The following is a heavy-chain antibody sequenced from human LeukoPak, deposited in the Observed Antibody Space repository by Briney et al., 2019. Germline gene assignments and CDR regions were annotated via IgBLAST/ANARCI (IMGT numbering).Heavy chain of an antibody. D-gene: IGHD6-13*01. CDR1: GFTFSNYW. J-gene: IGHJ4*02. V-gene: IGHV3-7*01. CDR2: IKHDGSDK. CDR3: AGDQNSGIWSYY. Sequence: GGSLRLSCAASGFTFSNYWMSWVRQAPGKGLEWVANIKHDGSDKYYVDSVKGRFTISRDNAKNSLYLQMNSLRAEDTAVYYCAGDQNSGIWSYYWGQGALVTVSS.